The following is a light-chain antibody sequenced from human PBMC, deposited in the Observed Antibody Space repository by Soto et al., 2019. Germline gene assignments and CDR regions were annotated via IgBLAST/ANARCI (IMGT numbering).Light chain of an antibody. J-gene: IGKJ5*01. CDR2: GAS. Sequence: EIVLTQSPGTLSLSPGERAILSCRASQSVSSTYLAWYQQRPGQAPRLLIYGASSRATGIPDRFSGSGSGTDFTLTISRLEPEDFAVYYCQQYDRSISFGQGTRLEIK. CDR1: QSVSSTY. V-gene: IGKV3-20*01. CDR3: QQYDRSIS.